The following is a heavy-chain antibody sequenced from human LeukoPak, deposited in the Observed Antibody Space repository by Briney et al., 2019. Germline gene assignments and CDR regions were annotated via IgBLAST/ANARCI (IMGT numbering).Heavy chain of an antibody. J-gene: IGHJ6*02. CDR2: IKEDGSEK. V-gene: IGHV3-7*03. CDR1: GFTFSNYW. CDR3: EAGGGGMDV. Sequence: GGSLRLSCAASGFTFSNYWMTWVRQAPGTALEWVANIKEDGSEKYYVDSVKGRFTISRDNAKNSLYLQMNSLRAEDTAVYYCEAGGGGMDVWGQGTTVTVSS. D-gene: IGHD2-15*01.